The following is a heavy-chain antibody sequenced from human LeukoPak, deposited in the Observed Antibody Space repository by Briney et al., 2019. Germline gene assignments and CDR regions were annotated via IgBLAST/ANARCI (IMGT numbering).Heavy chain of an antibody. V-gene: IGHV1-18*01. CDR2: ISAYNGNT. D-gene: IGHD3-10*01. Sequence: ASVEVSCKASGYTFTSYGISWVRQAPGQGLEWMGWISAYNGNTNYAQKLQGRVTMTTDTSTSTAYMELRSLRSDDTAVYYCTQTYGSGSYYNYWGQGTLVTVSS. J-gene: IGHJ4*02. CDR1: GYTFTSYG. CDR3: TQTYGSGSYYNY.